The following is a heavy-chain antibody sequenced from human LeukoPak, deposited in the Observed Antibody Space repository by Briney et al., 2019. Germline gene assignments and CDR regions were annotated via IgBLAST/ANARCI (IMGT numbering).Heavy chain of an antibody. CDR2: IYNSGST. CDR1: GGSISSYY. CDR3: ARGARSGGSRHYYYYYYMDV. Sequence: SETLSLTCTVSGGSISSYYWSWIRQPAGKGLEWIGRIYNSGSTNYNPSLKSRVTISVGTSKNQFSLKLSSVTAADTAVYYCARGARSGGSRHYYYYYYMDVWGKGTTVTVSS. J-gene: IGHJ6*03. V-gene: IGHV4-4*07. D-gene: IGHD2-15*01.